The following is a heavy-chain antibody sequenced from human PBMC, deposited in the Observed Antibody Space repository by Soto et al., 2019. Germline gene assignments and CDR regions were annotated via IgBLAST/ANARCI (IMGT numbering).Heavy chain of an antibody. J-gene: IGHJ6*02. D-gene: IGHD4-4*01. V-gene: IGHV3-49*04. CDR1: GFTFGDYA. Sequence: GGSLRLSCTASGFTFGDYAMSWVRQAPGKGREWVGFIRSKAYGGTTEYAASVKGRFTISRDDSKSIAYLQMNSLKTEDTAVYYCTRGDYSPPYGMDVWGQGTTVTVSS. CDR3: TRGDYSPPYGMDV. CDR2: IRSKAYGGTT.